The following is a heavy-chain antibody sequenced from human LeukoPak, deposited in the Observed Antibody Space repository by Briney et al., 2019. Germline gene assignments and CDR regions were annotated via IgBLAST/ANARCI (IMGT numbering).Heavy chain of an antibody. Sequence: SETLSLTCTVSGGSISSYYWSWIRQPAGKGLEWIGRIYTSGSTNYNPSLKSRVTMSVDTSKNQFSLKLSSVTAADTAVYYCASTQTAPGYCSGGSCYWALDYWGQGTLATVSS. V-gene: IGHV4-4*07. CDR1: GGSISSYY. J-gene: IGHJ4*02. CDR3: ASTQTAPGYCSGGSCYWALDY. D-gene: IGHD2-15*01. CDR2: IYTSGST.